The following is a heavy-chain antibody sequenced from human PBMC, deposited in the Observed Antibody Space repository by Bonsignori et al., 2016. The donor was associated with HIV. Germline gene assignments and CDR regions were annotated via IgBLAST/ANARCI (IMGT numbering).Heavy chain of an antibody. Sequence: WIRQPPGKGLVWVSRINDDGSDTSYADSVKGRFTISRDNAKNTLYLQMESLRAEDTAVYYCVRVALDSMPQGEDYFDYWGQGTLVTVSS. CDR2: INDDGSDT. D-gene: IGHD3-16*01. J-gene: IGHJ4*02. CDR3: VRVALDSMPQGEDYFDY. V-gene: IGHV3-74*01.